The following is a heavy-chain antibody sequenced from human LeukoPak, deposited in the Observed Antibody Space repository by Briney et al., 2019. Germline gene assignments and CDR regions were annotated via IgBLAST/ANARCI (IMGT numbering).Heavy chain of an antibody. CDR1: GGSISGYY. V-gene: IGHV4-59*01. J-gene: IGHJ6*02. CDR3: ARSFDSRGYYYYGMDV. CDR2: VYYSGST. Sequence: SETLSLTCTVSGGSISGYYGGWIQQPPGKGLEWIGYVYYSGSTGYNPSLKSRVTISVDTSKNQFSLNLSSVTAADTAVYYCARSFDSRGYYYYGMDVWGQGTTVTVSS. D-gene: IGHD3-22*01.